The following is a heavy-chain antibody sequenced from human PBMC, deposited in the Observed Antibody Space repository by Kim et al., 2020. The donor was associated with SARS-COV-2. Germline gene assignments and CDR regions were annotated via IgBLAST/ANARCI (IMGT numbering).Heavy chain of an antibody. Sequence: GGSLRLSCAASGFTFSSYAMHWVRQAPGKGLEWVAVISYDGSNKYYADSVKGRFTISRDNSKNTLYLQMNSLRAEDTAVYYCADSTYYYDSSGYMPGDYWGQGTLVTVSS. CDR3: ADSTYYYDSSGYMPGDY. CDR1: GFTFSSYA. J-gene: IGHJ4*02. V-gene: IGHV3-30*04. CDR2: ISYDGSNK. D-gene: IGHD3-22*01.